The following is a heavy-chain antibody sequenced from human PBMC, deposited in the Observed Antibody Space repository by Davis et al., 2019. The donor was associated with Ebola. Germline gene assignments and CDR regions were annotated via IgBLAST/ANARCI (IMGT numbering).Heavy chain of an antibody. CDR3: ARHKKYSSGWYVDGMDV. CDR1: GGSVSSGSYY. CDR2: IYYSGST. V-gene: IGHV4-61*01. Sequence: PGGSLRLSCTVSGGSVSSGSYYWSWIRQPPGKGLEWIGYIYYSGSTNYNPSLKSRVTISVDTSKNQFSLKLSSVTAADTAVYYCARHKKYSSGWYVDGMDVWGQGTTVTVSS. J-gene: IGHJ6*02. D-gene: IGHD6-19*01.